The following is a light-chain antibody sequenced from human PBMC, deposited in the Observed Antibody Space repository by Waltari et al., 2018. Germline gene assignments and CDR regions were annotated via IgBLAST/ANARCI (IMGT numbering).Light chain of an antibody. Sequence: VVLTQSPLSLPVTPGQPASISCSSSQSLVYSDGNTYLNWFKQRPGQSPRRLLYKISNRDSGVPDRFSGSGSGTDFTLKISRVEAEDVGIYYCMHGGHWPYTFGQGTKVEIK. J-gene: IGKJ2*01. V-gene: IGKV2-30*01. CDR1: QSLVYSDGNTY. CDR2: KIS. CDR3: MHGGHWPYT.